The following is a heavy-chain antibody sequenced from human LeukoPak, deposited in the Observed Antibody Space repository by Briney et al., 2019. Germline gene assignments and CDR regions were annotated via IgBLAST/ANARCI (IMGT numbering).Heavy chain of an antibody. CDR1: GGSISSYY. D-gene: IGHD6-13*01. Sequence: LSLTCTVSGGSISSYYWSWIRQPPGKGLEWVAVISYDGSNKYYADSVKGRFTISRDNSKNTLYLQMNSLRSEDTAVYYCAGIAAAGTGSHFEHWGQGTLVTVSS. V-gene: IGHV3-30*03. CDR2: ISYDGSNK. J-gene: IGHJ4*02. CDR3: AGIAAAGTGSHFEH.